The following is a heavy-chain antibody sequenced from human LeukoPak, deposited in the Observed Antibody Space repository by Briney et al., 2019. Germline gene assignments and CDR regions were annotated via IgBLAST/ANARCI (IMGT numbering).Heavy chain of an antibody. CDR2: ISSSSSYI. J-gene: IGHJ4*02. CDR3: ARNGPFDY. V-gene: IGHV3-21*01. Sequence: PSETLSLTCTVSGGSISSSSYYWGWIRQAPGKGLEWVSSISSSSSYIYYADSVKGRFTISRDNAKNSLYLQMNSLRAEDTAVYYCARNGPFDYWGQGTLVTVSS. CDR1: GGSISSSS.